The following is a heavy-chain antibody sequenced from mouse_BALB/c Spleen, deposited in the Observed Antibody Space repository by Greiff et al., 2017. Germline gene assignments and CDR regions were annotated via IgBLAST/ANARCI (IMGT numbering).Heavy chain of an antibody. Sequence: VQLQQSGAELVKPGASVKLSCTASGFNIKDTYMHWVKQRPEQGLEWIGRIDPANGNTKYDPKFQGKATITADTSSNTAYLQLSSLTSEDTAVYYCARDYYGSRPYAMDDWGQGTSVTVSS. CDR2: IDPANGNT. V-gene: IGHV14-3*02. CDR3: ARDYYGSRPYAMDD. D-gene: IGHD1-1*01. CDR1: GFNIKDTY. J-gene: IGHJ4*01.